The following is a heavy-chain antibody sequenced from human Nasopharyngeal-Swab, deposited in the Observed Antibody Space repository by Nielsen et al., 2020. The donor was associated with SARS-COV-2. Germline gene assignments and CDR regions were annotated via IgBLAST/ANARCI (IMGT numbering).Heavy chain of an antibody. CDR2: MNPNSGNT. Sequence: ASVKVSCKASGYTFTSYDINWVRQAAGQGLEWMGWMNPNSGNTGYAQKFRGRVAMTRNTSISTAYMELSSLRSEDTAVYYCARGFIVATIFHYYYMDVWGKGTTVTVSS. V-gene: IGHV1-8*01. D-gene: IGHD5-12*01. CDR1: GYTFTSYD. J-gene: IGHJ6*03. CDR3: ARGFIVATIFHYYYMDV.